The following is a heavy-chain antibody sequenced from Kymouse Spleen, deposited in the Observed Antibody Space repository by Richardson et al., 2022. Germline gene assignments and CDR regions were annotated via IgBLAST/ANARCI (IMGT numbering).Heavy chain of an antibody. J-gene: IGHJ5*02. CDR2: INHSGST. CDR3: ARERYYGSGIWFDP. CDR1: GGSFSGYY. D-gene: IGHD3-10*01. V-gene: IGHV4-34*01. Sequence: QVQLQQWGAGLLKPSETLSLTCAVYGGSFSGYYWSWIRQPPGKGLEWIGEINHSGSTNYNPSLKSRVTISVDTSKNQFSLKLSSVTAADTAVYYCARERYYGSGIWFDPWGQGTLVTVSS.